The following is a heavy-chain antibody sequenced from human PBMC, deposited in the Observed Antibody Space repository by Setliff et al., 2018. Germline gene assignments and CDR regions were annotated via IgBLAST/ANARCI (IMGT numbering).Heavy chain of an antibody. J-gene: IGHJ3*02. V-gene: IGHV1-69*13. CDR1: GGTFSSYA. CDR3: ARDVFPYHYEGAFDI. CDR2: IIPIFGTT. Sequence: SVKVSCKASGGTFSSYAISWARQAPGQGLEWMGVIIPIFGTTNNAQKFQGRVTITADESTSTAYMELSSLRSEDTAVYYCARDVFPYHYEGAFDIWGQGTMVTVSS. D-gene: IGHD3-22*01.